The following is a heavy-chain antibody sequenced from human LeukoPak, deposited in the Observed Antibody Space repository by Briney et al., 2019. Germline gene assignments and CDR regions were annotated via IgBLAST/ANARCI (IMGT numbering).Heavy chain of an antibody. D-gene: IGHD3-22*01. Sequence: GGSLRLSCAASGFTFSNAWMSWVRQAPGKGLEWVAFIRYDGSNKYYADSVKGRFTISRDNSKNTLYLQMNSLRAEDTAVYYCAKDYVVVITTDSGYWGQGTLVTVSS. CDR2: IRYDGSNK. V-gene: IGHV3-30*02. CDR1: GFTFSNAW. CDR3: AKDYVVVITTDSGY. J-gene: IGHJ4*02.